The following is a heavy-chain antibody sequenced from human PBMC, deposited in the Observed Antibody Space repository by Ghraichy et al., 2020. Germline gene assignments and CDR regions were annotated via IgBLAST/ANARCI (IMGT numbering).Heavy chain of an antibody. CDR1: GFTFSSYS. J-gene: IGHJ4*02. CDR2: ISSSSSYI. D-gene: IGHD3-10*01. Sequence: GGSLTLLCEASGFTFSSYSMNWVRQAPGKGLEWVSCISSSSSYIFYPDSVKGRFTISRDNAKRSLYLQMNSLRPDDTAVYYCARGRRDYGLGSYYLDDWGQGTLVTVSS. V-gene: IGHV3-21*01. CDR3: ARGRRDYGLGSYYLDD.